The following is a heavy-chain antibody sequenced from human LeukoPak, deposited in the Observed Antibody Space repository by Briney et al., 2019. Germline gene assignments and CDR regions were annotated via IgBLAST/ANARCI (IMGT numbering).Heavy chain of an antibody. CDR3: ARDKELRPNYYYYMDV. CDR1: GGTFSSYA. CDR2: IIPIFGTA. J-gene: IGHJ6*03. V-gene: IGHV1-69*13. D-gene: IGHD3-10*01. Sequence: SVKVSCKASGGTFSSYAISWVRQAPGQGLEWMGGIIPIFGTANYAQKFQGRVTITADESTSTAYMELSSLRSEDTAVYYCARDKELRPNYYYYMDVWGKGTTVTVSS.